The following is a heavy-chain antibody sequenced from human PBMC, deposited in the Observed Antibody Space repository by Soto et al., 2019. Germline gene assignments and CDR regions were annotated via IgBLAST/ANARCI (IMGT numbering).Heavy chain of an antibody. CDR2: IYHSGST. Sequence: PSETLSLTCAVSGGSISSGGYSWSWIRQPPGKGLEWIGYIYHSGSTYYNPSLKSRVTISVDRSKNQFSLKLSSVTAADTAVYYAARAAAYISYGGMDDWGQGTLVTVSS. D-gene: IGHD6-13*01. J-gene: IGHJ4*02. CDR3: ARAAAYISYGGMDD. CDR1: GGSISSGGYS. V-gene: IGHV4-30-2*01.